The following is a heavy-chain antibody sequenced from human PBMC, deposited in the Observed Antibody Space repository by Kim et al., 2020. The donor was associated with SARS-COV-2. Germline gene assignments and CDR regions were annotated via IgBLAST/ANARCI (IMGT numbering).Heavy chain of an antibody. D-gene: IGHD6-13*01. CDR3: ARAPPGRSSWYGDYYYYGMDV. CDR2: ISSSSSYI. V-gene: IGHV3-21*01. Sequence: GGSLRLSCAASGFTFSSYSMNWVRQAPGKGLEWVSSISSSSSYIYYADSVKGRFTIPRDNAKNSLYLQMNSLRAEDTAVYYCARAPPGRSSWYGDYYYYGMDVWGQGTTVTVSS. J-gene: IGHJ6*02. CDR1: GFTFSSYS.